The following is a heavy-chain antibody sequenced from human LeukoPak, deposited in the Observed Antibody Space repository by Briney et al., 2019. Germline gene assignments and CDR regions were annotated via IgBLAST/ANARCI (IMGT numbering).Heavy chain of an antibody. V-gene: IGHV3-30-3*02. D-gene: IGHD3-22*01. CDR1: GFTFSSYA. Sequence: GGSLRLSCAASGFTFSSYAMPWVRQAPGKGLEWVAVISYDGSNKYYADSVKGRFTISRDNSKNTLYLQMESLRAEDTAVYYCAKYVWDSSAYDGFGIWGQGTMVTVSS. CDR3: AKYVWDSSAYDGFGI. CDR2: ISYDGSNK. J-gene: IGHJ3*02.